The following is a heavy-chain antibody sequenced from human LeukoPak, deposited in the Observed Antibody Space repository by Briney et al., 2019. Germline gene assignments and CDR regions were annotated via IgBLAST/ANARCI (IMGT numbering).Heavy chain of an antibody. CDR3: ARASSRYSSASHYFYYMDV. V-gene: IGHV4-39*01. CDR2: IYYSGST. J-gene: IGHJ6*03. CDR1: GGSISSSSYY. Sequence: SETLSLTCTVSGGSISSSSYYWGWLRQPPGKGLDWIGTIYYSGSTYYNPSLKSRVTISVDTSKNQFSLKLSSVTAADTAVYYCARASSRYSSASHYFYYMDVWGKGTTVTVSS. D-gene: IGHD6-25*01.